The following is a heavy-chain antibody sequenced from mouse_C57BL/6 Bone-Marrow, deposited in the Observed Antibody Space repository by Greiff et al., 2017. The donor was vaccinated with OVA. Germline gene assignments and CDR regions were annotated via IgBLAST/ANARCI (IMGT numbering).Heavy chain of an antibody. V-gene: IGHV2-2*01. CDR3: ARERDDYDPAWFAY. CDR2: IWSVRST. D-gene: IGHD2-4*01. CDR1: GFSLTSYC. J-gene: IGHJ3*01. Sequence: VQLHQSGPGLVQPSHRLSISFTVSGFSLTSYCVHWVCQFPGTGLGWLGVIWSVRSTNYNAAFISRLSISKDNSKSQVFFKMNSLQADDTAIYYCARERDDYDPAWFAYWGQGTLVTVSA.